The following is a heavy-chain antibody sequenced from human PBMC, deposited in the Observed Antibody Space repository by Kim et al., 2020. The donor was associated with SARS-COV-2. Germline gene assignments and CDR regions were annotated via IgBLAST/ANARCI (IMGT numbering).Heavy chain of an antibody. J-gene: IGHJ4*02. CDR3: ARDHGIVVVPAAYFDY. Sequence: KLQGRVTMTTDTSTSTAYMELRSLRSDDTAVYYCARDHGIVVVPAAYFDYWGQGTLVTVSS. D-gene: IGHD2-2*01. V-gene: IGHV1-18*01.